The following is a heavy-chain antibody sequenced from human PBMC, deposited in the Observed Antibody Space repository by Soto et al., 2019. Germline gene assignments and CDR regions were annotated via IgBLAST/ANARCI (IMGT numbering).Heavy chain of an antibody. Sequence: EVQLVESGGSVVRPGGSLRLSCVVSGFTSGDYGMSWIRQGPGKGLEWVAGLNWNGARTTYADSVKGRFTVSRDNAKNSLYLQMNSLRAEDTAFYYCTREGDYGDYIGWYFDLWRRGTLVTVSS. V-gene: IGHV3-20*04. CDR2: LNWNGART. D-gene: IGHD4-17*01. CDR1: GFTSGDYG. CDR3: TREGDYGDYIGWYFDL. J-gene: IGHJ2*01.